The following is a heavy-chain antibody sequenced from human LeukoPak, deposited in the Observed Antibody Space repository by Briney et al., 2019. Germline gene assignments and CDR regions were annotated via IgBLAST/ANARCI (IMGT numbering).Heavy chain of an antibody. CDR2: ISGSGSGGST. Sequence: GGSLRLSCAASGFTFSTYAMSWVRQAPGKGLEWVSNISGSGSGGSTYYADSVKGRFTISRDNSKNTLYLQMNSLRAEDTAVYYCAKSGYNRFDYWGQGTLVTVSS. CDR1: GFTFSTYA. CDR3: AKSGYNRFDY. V-gene: IGHV3-23*01. D-gene: IGHD5-24*01. J-gene: IGHJ4*02.